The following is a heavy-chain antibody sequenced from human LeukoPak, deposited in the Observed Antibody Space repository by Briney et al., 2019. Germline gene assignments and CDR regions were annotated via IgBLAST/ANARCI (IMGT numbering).Heavy chain of an antibody. CDR1: GFTFSSYS. V-gene: IGHV3-21*01. J-gene: IGHJ4*02. D-gene: IGHD1-26*01. Sequence: GGSLRLSCAASGFTFSSYSMNWVRQAPGKGLEWVSSISSSSSYIYHADSVKGRFTISRDNAKNTLYLQMDSLRVDDTAVYYCARVGVGATFDYWGQGILVTVSS. CDR3: ARVGVGATFDY. CDR2: ISSSSSYI.